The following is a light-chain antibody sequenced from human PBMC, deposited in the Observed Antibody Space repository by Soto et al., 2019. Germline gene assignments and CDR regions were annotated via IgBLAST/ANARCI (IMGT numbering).Light chain of an antibody. Sequence: DIQMTQSPSTLSASVGDRVTITCRASQTISSWLAWYQQKPGKAPKLLIYHASSLESGVPSRFSGSGSGTEFTLTISSLQPDDFATYYCQQYKSYWTFGQGTKVDIK. J-gene: IGKJ1*01. CDR1: QTISSW. CDR2: HAS. CDR3: QQYKSYWT. V-gene: IGKV1-5*01.